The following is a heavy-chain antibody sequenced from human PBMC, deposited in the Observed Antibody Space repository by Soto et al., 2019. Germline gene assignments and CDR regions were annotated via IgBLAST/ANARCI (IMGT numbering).Heavy chain of an antibody. CDR1: GDSIGTTHSY. CDR3: ARHEGNGNVWPLDY. Sequence: SETLSLTCTVSGDSIGTTHSYWAWIRQSPGKGLEWIGNIHYSGSTYYMPSLRSRVTLSVDTSKNQFSLRLTSVTAEDTAVYYCARHEGNGNVWPLDYWGQGIPVTVSS. CDR2: IHYSGST. J-gene: IGHJ4*02. V-gene: IGHV4-39*01. D-gene: IGHD2-8*01.